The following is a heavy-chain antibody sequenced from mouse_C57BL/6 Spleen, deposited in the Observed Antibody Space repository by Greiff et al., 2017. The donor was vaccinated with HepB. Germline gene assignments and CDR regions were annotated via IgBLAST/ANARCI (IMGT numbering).Heavy chain of an antibody. Sequence: EVKLMESGPELVKPGASVKISCKASGYSFTGYYMNWVKQSPEKSLEWIGEINPSTGGTTYNQKFKAKATLTVDKSSSTAYMQLKSLTSEDSAVYYCARTPTGDDWGQGTTLTVSS. V-gene: IGHV1-42*01. J-gene: IGHJ2*01. CDR2: INPSTGGT. D-gene: IGHD6-1*01. CDR1: GYSFTGYY. CDR3: ARTPTGDD.